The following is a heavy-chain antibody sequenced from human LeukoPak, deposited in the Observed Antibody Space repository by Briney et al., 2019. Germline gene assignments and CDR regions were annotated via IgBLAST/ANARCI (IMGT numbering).Heavy chain of an antibody. CDR1: GFTFGPYW. D-gene: IGHD1-20*01. CDR3: ARESQYNWNDVLFDY. J-gene: IGHJ4*02. Sequence: PGGSLRLSCAASGFTFGPYWMHWVRQGPGKGLVWVARINGDGSNTIYADSVKGRFTISRDKTKNTLYLQMNSLRAEDTAVYYCARESQYNWNDVLFDYWGKGTLVTVSS. V-gene: IGHV3-74*01. CDR2: INGDGSNT.